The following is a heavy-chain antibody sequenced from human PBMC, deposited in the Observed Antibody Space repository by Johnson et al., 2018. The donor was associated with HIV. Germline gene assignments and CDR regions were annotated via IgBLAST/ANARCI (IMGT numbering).Heavy chain of an antibody. Sequence: VQPVESRGVLVQPGGSLRLSCAASGFTVSSNEMSWVRPAPGKGLVWVSRINSDVSSTSYADSVKGRFTISSDNAKNTLYLQMKSLRAEDTAVYYCAKGRSGTTASIDAFDIWGQGTMVTVSS. CDR3: AKGRSGTTASIDAFDI. J-gene: IGHJ3*02. CDR1: GFTVSSNE. CDR2: INSDVSST. D-gene: IGHD1-7*01. V-gene: IGHV3-74*02.